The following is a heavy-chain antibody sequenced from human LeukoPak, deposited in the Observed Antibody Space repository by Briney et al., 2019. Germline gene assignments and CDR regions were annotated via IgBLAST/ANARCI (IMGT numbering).Heavy chain of an antibody. CDR2: INPNSGGT. V-gene: IGHV1-2*02. J-gene: IGHJ4*02. CDR3: ARGFLFRRLQDASCGY. CDR1: GYTXTNYG. D-gene: IGHD5-18*01. Sequence: ASVKVSCKASGYTXTNYGISWVRQAPGQGLEWMGWINPNSGGTNYAQKFQGRVTMTRDTSISTAYMELSRLRSDDTAVYYCARGFLFRRLQDASCGYWGQGTLVTVSS.